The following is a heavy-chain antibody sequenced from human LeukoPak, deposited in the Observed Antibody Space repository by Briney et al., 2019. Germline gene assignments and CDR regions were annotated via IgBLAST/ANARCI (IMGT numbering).Heavy chain of an antibody. CDR1: GDSVSSNSAA. J-gene: IGHJ4*02. CDR3: ARDKALVRGVIRIFDY. V-gene: IGHV6-1*01. CDR2: TYYRSKWYN. D-gene: IGHD3-10*01. Sequence: SQTLSLTCAISGDSVSSNSAAWNWIRQSPSRGLEWLGRTYYRSKWYNDYAVSVKSRITINPDTSKNQFSLQLNSVTPEDTAVYYCARDKALVRGVIRIFDYWGQGTLVTVSS.